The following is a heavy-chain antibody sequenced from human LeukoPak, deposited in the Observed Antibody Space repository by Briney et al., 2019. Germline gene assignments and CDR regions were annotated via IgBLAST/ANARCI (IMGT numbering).Heavy chain of an antibody. V-gene: IGHV1-46*01. CDR2: INPSGGST. J-gene: IGHJ3*02. Sequence: GASVKVSCKASGYTFTSYYMHWVRQAPGQGLEWMGIINPSGGSTSYAQKFQGRVTVTRDTSTSTAYMELSSLRSEDTAVYYCASPFYGGNSPVGAFDIWGQGTMVTVSS. CDR3: ASPFYGGNSPVGAFDI. CDR1: GYTFTSYY. D-gene: IGHD4-23*01.